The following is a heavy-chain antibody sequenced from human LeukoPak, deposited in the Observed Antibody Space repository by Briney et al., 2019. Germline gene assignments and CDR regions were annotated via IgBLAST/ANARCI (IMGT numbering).Heavy chain of an antibody. CDR3: ARWGGGADY. V-gene: IGHV3-64*01. J-gene: IGHJ4*02. D-gene: IGHD3-10*01. CDR2: ISSKGDIT. Sequence: GGSLRLSCAASGFTFGSYAMHWVRQAPGKGLEFVSAISSKGDITYYANSVKGRFIMSRDNSKNTLYLQMGSLGAEDMAVYYCARWGGGADYWGQGTLVTVSS. CDR1: GFTFGSYA.